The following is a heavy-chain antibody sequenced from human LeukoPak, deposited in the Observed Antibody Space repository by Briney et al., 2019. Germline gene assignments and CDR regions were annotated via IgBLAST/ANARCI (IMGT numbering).Heavy chain of an antibody. D-gene: IGHD3-10*01. CDR2: IKPDGSEK. CDR3: AKGVGGSANYYYMDV. CDR1: GFTFRNYW. V-gene: IGHV3-7*01. Sequence: GGSLSLSCAASGFTFRNYWMNWVRQAPGKGLEWVAIIKPDGSEKYYVDSVKGRFTISRDNSKNTLYLQMNSLRAEDTAVYYCAKGVGGSANYYYMDVWGKGTTVTVSS. J-gene: IGHJ6*03.